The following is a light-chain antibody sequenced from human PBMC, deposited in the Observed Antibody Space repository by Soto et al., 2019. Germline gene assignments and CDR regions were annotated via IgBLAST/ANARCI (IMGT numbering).Light chain of an antibody. Sequence: EIVMTQSPATLSVSPGERATLSCRASQSVSSNLAWYQQKPGQAPRLLIYGASTRATGIPARFSGSGSGTEFTLTISSLQSEDFAVYYCQPYNNWPWTFGQGNKVEIK. CDR3: QPYNNWPWT. CDR1: QSVSSN. J-gene: IGKJ1*01. CDR2: GAS. V-gene: IGKV3-15*01.